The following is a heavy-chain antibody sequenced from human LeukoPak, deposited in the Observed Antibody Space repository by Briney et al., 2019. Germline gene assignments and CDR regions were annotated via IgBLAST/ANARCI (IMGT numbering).Heavy chain of an antibody. CDR1: GFTFSSYS. V-gene: IGHV3-21*01. D-gene: IGHD3-22*01. Sequence: PGGSLRLSCAASGFTFSSYSMNWVRQAPGKGLEWVSSISSSSSYIYYADSVKGRFTISRDNAKNSLYLQMNSLRAEDTAVYYCAREHLHYYDSSGYYCDYWGQGTLVTVSS. J-gene: IGHJ4*02. CDR2: ISSSSSYI. CDR3: AREHLHYYDSSGYYCDY.